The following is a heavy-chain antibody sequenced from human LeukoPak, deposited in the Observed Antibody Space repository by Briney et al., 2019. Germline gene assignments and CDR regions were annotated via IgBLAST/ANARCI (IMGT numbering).Heavy chain of an antibody. CDR1: GGSFSGYY. J-gene: IGHJ5*02. D-gene: IGHD1-7*01. CDR3: ARGRGNWNYVFLSWFDP. V-gene: IGHV4-34*01. CDR2: INHSGST. Sequence: MASETLSLTCAVYGGSFSGYYWSWIRQPPGKGLEWIGEINHSGSTNYNPSLKSRVTISVDTSKNQFSLKLSSVTAADTAVYYCARGRGNWNYVFLSWFDPWGQGTLVTVSS.